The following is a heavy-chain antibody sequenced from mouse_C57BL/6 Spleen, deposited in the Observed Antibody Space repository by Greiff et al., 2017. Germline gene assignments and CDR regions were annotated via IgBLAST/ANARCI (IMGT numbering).Heavy chain of an antibody. V-gene: IGHV1-81*01. CDR2: IYPRSGNT. D-gene: IGHD1-1*01. Sequence: VQLQQSGAELARPGASVKLSCKASGYTFTSYGISWVKQRTGQGLEWIGEIYPRSGNTYYNEKFKGKATLTADKSSSTAYMELRSLTSEDSAVYFCARGGRENWFAYWGQGTLVTVSA. J-gene: IGHJ3*01. CDR3: ARGGRENWFAY. CDR1: GYTFTSYG.